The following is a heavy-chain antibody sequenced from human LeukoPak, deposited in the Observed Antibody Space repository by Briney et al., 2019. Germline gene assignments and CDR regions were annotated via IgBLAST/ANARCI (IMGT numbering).Heavy chain of an antibody. CDR3: ASTYSYDSSGYYPFDY. J-gene: IGHJ4*02. V-gene: IGHV3-64D*06. CDR2: ITNNGRST. D-gene: IGHD3-22*01. Sequence: GGSLRLSCSASGFTFSRYAMHWVRQPPGKGLEYVSAITNNGRSTYYADSVKGRFTISRDNSKDTLYLQMSSLRAEDTAVYYCASTYSYDSSGYYPFDYWGQGTLVTVPS. CDR1: GFTFSRYA.